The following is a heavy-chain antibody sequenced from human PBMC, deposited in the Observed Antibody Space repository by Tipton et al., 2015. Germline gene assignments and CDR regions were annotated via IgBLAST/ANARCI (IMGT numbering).Heavy chain of an antibody. V-gene: IGHV4-38-2*02. CDR3: ARDLEHGMDV. D-gene: IGHD5-24*01. J-gene: IGHJ6*02. CDR1: AYSISSDYY. CDR2: IDYSGTK. Sequence: GLVKPSETLSLTCAVSAYSISSDYYWGWIRQPPGKGLEWIGNIDYSGTKNYNPSLESRVTISLDTSKNQFSLKLSSVTAADTAVYYCARDLEHGMDVWGQGTTVTVSS.